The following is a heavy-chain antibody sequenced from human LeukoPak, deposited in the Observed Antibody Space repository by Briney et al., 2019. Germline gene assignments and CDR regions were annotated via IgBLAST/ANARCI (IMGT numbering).Heavy chain of an antibody. D-gene: IGHD3-22*01. Sequence: EASVRVSCKTSGFTFISSAVQWVRQALGQRLEWIGWIVVGSGKTNYAQKFQERVTITRDMSTSTAYMELRSLRSEDTAVYYCAADPSYSSGYRYYFDYWGQGTLVTVSS. V-gene: IGHV1-58*01. J-gene: IGHJ4*02. CDR1: GFTFISSA. CDR3: AADPSYSSGYRYYFDY. CDR2: IVVGSGKT.